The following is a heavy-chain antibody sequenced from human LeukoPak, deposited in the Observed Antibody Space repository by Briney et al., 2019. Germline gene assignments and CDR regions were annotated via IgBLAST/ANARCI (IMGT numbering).Heavy chain of an antibody. V-gene: IGHV4-34*01. CDR2: INHSGST. J-gene: IGHJ6*02. Sequence: PSETLSLTCAVYGGSFSGYYWSWIRQPPGKGLEWIGEINHSGSTNYNPSLKSRVTISVDTSKNQFSLKLSSVTAADTAVYYCARFGPGYCSSTSCYAVYYYYYGMDVWGQGTTVTVSS. D-gene: IGHD2-2*03. CDR1: GGSFSGYY. CDR3: ARFGPGYCSSTSCYAVYYYYYGMDV.